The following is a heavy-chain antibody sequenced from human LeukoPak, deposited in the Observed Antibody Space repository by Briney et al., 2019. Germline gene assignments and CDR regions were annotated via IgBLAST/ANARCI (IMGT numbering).Heavy chain of an antibody. CDR3: ARRGISRWTNDY. V-gene: IGHV1-8*01. J-gene: IGHJ4*02. CDR2: MNPNSGNT. D-gene: IGHD3-3*01. Sequence: ASVKVSCKASGYTFTSYDINWVRQATGQGLEWMGWMNPNSGNTGYAQKFQGRVTMTRDTSISTAYMELSRLRSDDTAVYYCARRGISRWTNDYWGQGTLVTVSS. CDR1: GYTFTSYD.